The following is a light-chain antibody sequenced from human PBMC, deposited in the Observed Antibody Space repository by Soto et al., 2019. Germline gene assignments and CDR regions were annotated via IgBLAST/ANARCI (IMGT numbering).Light chain of an antibody. CDR1: QSVSSN. Sequence: EIVMTQSPATLSVSPGERATLSCRASQSVSSNLAWYQQKPGQTPKLLISVASTRATGIPARFSGSGSGTEFTLTISSLQSEDFAVYYCQQYNVWPLTFGGGTQVEFK. V-gene: IGKV3-15*01. CDR2: VAS. J-gene: IGKJ4*01. CDR3: QQYNVWPLT.